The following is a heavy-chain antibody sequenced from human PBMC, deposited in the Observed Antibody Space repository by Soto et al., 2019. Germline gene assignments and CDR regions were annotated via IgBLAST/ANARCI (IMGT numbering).Heavy chain of an antibody. CDR3: ARHVSPPLALPYFDD. D-gene: IGHD2-15*01. J-gene: IGHJ4*02. Sequence: QLQLQESGPGLVKPSETLSLTCTVSGGSISSSSYYWGWIRQPPGKGLEWIGSIYYSGSTYYNPYLKSRVTTSVHTPKNQFSLKLISGTAADTALYYCARHVSPPLALPYFDDWGQGTLVTVSS. V-gene: IGHV4-39*01. CDR2: IYYSGST. CDR1: GGSISSSSYY.